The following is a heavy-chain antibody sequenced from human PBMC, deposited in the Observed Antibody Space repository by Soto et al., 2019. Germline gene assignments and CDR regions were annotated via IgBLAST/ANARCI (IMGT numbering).Heavy chain of an antibody. CDR2: INPNSGGT. CDR3: AGQHQGLDS. J-gene: IGHJ4*02. V-gene: IGHV1-2*02. Sequence: ASVKVSCKAAGYTFTGYYLHWVRQAPGQGLEWMGWINPNSGGTNYAQKFQGRVTMTRDTSKNQFSLQLNSVTPEDSAVYYCAGQHQGLDSWGQGTLVTVSS. D-gene: IGHD6-19*01. CDR1: GYTFTGYY.